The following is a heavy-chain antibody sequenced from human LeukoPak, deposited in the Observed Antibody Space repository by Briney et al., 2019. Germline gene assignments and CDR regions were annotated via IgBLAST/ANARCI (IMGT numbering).Heavy chain of an antibody. J-gene: IGHJ6*03. V-gene: IGHV4-59*01. CDR1: GGSISSYY. D-gene: IGHD3-10*01. CDR3: ARAPGDSDHYYYYYMDV. CDR2: IYYSGST. Sequence: SETLSLTCTVSGGSISSYYWSWIRQPPGKGLEWIGYIYYSGSTNYNPSLKSRVTISVDTSKSQFSLKLSSVTAADTAVYYCARAPGDSDHYYYYYMDVWGKGTTVTVSS.